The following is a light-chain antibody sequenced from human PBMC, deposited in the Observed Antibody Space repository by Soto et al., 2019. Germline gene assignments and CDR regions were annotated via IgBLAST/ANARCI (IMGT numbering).Light chain of an antibody. Sequence: EIVLTQSPGTLSLSPGERATLSCRASQSVGRNYLAWYQQKPGQAPRLLIHRISTRATGIPDRFSGSGSATDFTLTISRLEPEDFAVYYCQQYDNAPQTFGQGNRVEIK. V-gene: IGKV3-20*01. CDR2: RIS. CDR3: QQYDNAPQT. CDR1: QSVGRNY. J-gene: IGKJ1*01.